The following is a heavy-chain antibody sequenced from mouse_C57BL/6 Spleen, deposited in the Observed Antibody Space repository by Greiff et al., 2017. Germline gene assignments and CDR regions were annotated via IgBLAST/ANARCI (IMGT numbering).Heavy chain of an antibody. CDR1: GFTFSSYT. J-gene: IGHJ3*01. D-gene: IGHD2-5*01. CDR2: ISGGGGNT. Sequence: DVKLVESGGGLVKPGGSLKLSCAASGFTFSSYTMSWVRQTPEKRLEWVATISGGGGNTYYPDSVKGRFTISRDNAKNTLYLQMSSLRSEDTALYYCARHEGDYSNYWFAYWGQGTLVTVSA. V-gene: IGHV5-9*01. CDR3: ARHEGDYSNYWFAY.